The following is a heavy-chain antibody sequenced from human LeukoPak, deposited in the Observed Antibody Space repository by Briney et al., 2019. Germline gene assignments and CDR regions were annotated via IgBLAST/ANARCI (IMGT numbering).Heavy chain of an antibody. V-gene: IGHV3-30*04. Sequence: GRSLRLSCAASGFTFNTYPIHWVRQAPGKGLEWVTVISSDSKSEYYADSVKGRFTISRDNSKNTLYLQMNSLRPEDTAVYYCARGGSGWYFDNWGQGTLVTVSS. CDR2: ISSDSKSE. CDR1: GFTFNTYP. D-gene: IGHD6-19*01. J-gene: IGHJ4*02. CDR3: ARGGSGWYFDN.